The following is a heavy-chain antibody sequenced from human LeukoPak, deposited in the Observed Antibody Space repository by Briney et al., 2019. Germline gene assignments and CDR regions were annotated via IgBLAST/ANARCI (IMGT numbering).Heavy chain of an antibody. CDR2: ISYDGSNK. Sequence: GGSLRLSCAASGFTFSSYAMHWVRQAPGKGLEWVAVISYDGSNKYYADSVKGRFTISRDNSKNTLYLQMNSLRAEDTAVHYCARALYGDYENYFDYWGQGTLVTVSS. J-gene: IGHJ4*02. CDR1: GFTFSSYA. CDR3: ARALYGDYENYFDY. V-gene: IGHV3-30*04. D-gene: IGHD4-17*01.